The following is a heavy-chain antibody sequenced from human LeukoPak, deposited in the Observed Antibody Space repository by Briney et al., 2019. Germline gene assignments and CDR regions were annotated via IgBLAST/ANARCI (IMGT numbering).Heavy chain of an antibody. Sequence: SETLSLTCTVSGGSISSYYWSWIRQPPGKGLEWIGYIYYSGSTNYNPSLKSRVTISVDTSKNQFSLKLSSVTAADTAVYYCARDPGDGYGILDYWGQGTLVTVSS. V-gene: IGHV4-59*01. D-gene: IGHD5-24*01. CDR1: GGSISSYY. J-gene: IGHJ4*02. CDR2: IYYSGST. CDR3: ARDPGDGYGILDY.